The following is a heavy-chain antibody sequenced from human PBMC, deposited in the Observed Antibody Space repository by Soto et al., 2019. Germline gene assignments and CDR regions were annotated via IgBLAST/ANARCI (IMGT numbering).Heavy chain of an antibody. Sequence: TLSLTCTVSGGSISSYYWSWIRQPAGKGLEWIGRIYTSGSTNYNPSLKSRVTMSVDTSKNQFSLKLSSVTAADTAVYYCAREGITMVRGVIHYYYYGMDVWGQGTTVTVSS. CDR1: GGSISSYY. J-gene: IGHJ6*02. V-gene: IGHV4-4*07. CDR3: AREGITMVRGVIHYYYYGMDV. D-gene: IGHD3-10*01. CDR2: IYTSGST.